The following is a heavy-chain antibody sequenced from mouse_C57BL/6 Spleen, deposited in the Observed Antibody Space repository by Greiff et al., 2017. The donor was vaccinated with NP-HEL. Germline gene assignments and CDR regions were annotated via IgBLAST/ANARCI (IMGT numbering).Heavy chain of an antibody. J-gene: IGHJ2*01. CDR3: ARRELNYGSRNY. Sequence: VKLQESGAELARPGASVKLSCKASGYTFTSYGISWVKQRTGQGLEWIGEIYPRSGNTYYNEKFKGKATLTADKSSSTAYMELRSLTSEDSAVYFCARRELNYGSRNYWGQGTTLTVSS. V-gene: IGHV1-81*01. D-gene: IGHD1-1*01. CDR2: IYPRSGNT. CDR1: GYTFTSYG.